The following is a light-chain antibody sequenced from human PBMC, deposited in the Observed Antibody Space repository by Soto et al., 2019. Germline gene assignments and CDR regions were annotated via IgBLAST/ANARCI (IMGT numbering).Light chain of an antibody. CDR3: NSFTTTNTYV. V-gene: IGLV2-14*03. CDR1: SSDVGGFDH. Sequence: QSALTQPASVSGSPRQSITISCTGASSDVGGFDHVSWYQQHPGKVPRLLIYDVSSRHSGVSDRFSGSKSGNTASLTISGLQAEDEADYYCNSFTTTNTYVFGTGTKRTVL. J-gene: IGLJ1*01. CDR2: DVS.